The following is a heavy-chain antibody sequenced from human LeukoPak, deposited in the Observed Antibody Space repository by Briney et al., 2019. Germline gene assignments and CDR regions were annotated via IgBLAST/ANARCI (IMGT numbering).Heavy chain of an antibody. J-gene: IGHJ4*02. D-gene: IGHD6-19*01. CDR3: ARGGGGEYSSGWYDY. Sequence: SETLSLTCTVSGGSISSYYWSWIPHPPGKGLECIVYIYYSGTTNYNPSLKSRVTLSVATSKNQFSLSLSSVTGADTAVYYCARGGGGEYSSGWYDYWGQGTLVTVSS. V-gene: IGHV4-59*01. CDR1: GGSISSYY. CDR2: IYYSGTT.